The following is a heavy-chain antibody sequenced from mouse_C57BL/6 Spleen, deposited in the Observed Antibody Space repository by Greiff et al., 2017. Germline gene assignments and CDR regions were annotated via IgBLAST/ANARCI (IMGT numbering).Heavy chain of an antibody. CDR2: IWSGGST. Sequence: QVQLQQSGPGLVQPSQSLSITCTVSGFSLTSYGVHWVRQSPGKGLEWLGVIWSGGSTDYNAAFISRLSISKDNSKSQVFFKMNSLQADDTAIYYCARNEGVTPAWFAYWGQGTLVTVSA. D-gene: IGHD2-2*01. CDR3: ARNEGVTPAWFAY. V-gene: IGHV2-2*01. CDR1: GFSLTSYG. J-gene: IGHJ3*01.